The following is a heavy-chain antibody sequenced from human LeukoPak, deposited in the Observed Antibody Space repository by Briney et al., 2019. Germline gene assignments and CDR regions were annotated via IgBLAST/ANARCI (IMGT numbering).Heavy chain of an antibody. Sequence: GASVKVSCKAAGGAFSSYAISWVRQAPGQGLEWMGGIIPIFGTANYAQKFQGRVTMTRDTSISTAYMELSRLRSDDTAVYYCARRWLRGWGAFDIWGQGTMVTVSS. CDR2: IIPIFGTA. CDR1: GGAFSSYA. J-gene: IGHJ3*02. V-gene: IGHV1-69*05. D-gene: IGHD5-12*01. CDR3: ARRWLRGWGAFDI.